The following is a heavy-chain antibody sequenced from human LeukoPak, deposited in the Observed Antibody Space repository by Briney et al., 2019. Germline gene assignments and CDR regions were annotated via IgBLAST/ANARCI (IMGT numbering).Heavy chain of an antibody. D-gene: IGHD1-26*01. CDR1: GFTFSSYS. Sequence: GGSLRLSCAASGFTFSSYSMNWVRQAPGKGLEWVSSISSSSSYIYYADSVKGRFTISRDNAKNSLYLQMNSLRAEDTAVYYCARDRSGSYDFDYWGQGTLVTVSS. CDR2: ISSSSSYI. V-gene: IGHV3-21*01. CDR3: ARDRSGSYDFDY. J-gene: IGHJ4*02.